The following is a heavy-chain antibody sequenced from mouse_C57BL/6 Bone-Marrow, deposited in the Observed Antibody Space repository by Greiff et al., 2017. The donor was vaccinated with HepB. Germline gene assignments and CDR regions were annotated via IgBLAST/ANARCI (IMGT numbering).Heavy chain of an antibody. D-gene: IGHD1-1*01. Sequence: EVQLQQSGAELVRPGASVKLSCTASGFTINDDYLHWVKQRPEQGLEWIGWIDPENGDTEYASKFQGKATITADTSSNTAYLQLSSLTSEDTAVYCCTAGGVLQRRYFDVWGTGTTVTVSS. CDR1: GFTINDDY. CDR3: TAGGVLQRRYFDV. V-gene: IGHV14-4*01. CDR2: IDPENGDT. J-gene: IGHJ1*03.